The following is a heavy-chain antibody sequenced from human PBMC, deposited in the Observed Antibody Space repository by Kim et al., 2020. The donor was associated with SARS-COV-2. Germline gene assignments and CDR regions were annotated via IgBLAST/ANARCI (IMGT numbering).Heavy chain of an antibody. CDR3: ARSGMDV. V-gene: IGHV1-46*01. J-gene: IGHJ6*02. Sequence: PSGGSTSHAQKCQGRGHITTDTSTSTVYLELSSQRSEDTAVYYCARSGMDVWGQGTTVTVSS. CDR2: PSGGST.